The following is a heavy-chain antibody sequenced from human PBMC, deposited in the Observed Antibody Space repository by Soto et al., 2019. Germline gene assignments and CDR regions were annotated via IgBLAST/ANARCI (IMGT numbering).Heavy chain of an antibody. CDR1: GYSFTSYW. D-gene: IGHD3-22*01. J-gene: IGHJ6*02. Sequence: RGESLKISCKGSGYSFTSYWIGWVRQMPGKGLEWMGIIYPGDSDTRYSPSFQGQVTISADKSISTAYLQWSSLKASDTAMYYCARHPPTYYYDSSGYYNGRYYYGMDVWGQGTTVTVSS. V-gene: IGHV5-51*01. CDR2: IYPGDSDT. CDR3: ARHPPTYYYDSSGYYNGRYYYGMDV.